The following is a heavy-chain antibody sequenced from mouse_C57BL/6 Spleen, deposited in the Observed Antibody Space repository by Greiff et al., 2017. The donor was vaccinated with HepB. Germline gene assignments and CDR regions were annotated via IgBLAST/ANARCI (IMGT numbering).Heavy chain of an antibody. D-gene: IGHD1-1*01. CDR1: GYAFSSSW. J-gene: IGHJ1*03. CDR3: AREALYYGSSYYWYFDV. Sequence: QVQLQQSGPELVKPGASVKISCKASGYAFSSSWMNWVKQRPGKGLEWIGRIYPGDGDTNYNGKFKGKATLTADKSSSTAYMQLSSLTSEDSAVYCCAREALYYGSSYYWYFDVWGTGTTVTVSS. V-gene: IGHV1-82*01. CDR2: IYPGDGDT.